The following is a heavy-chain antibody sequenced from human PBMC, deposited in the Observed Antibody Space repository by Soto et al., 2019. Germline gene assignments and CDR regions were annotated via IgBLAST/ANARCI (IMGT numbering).Heavy chain of an antibody. CDR2: IRSKANGFAT. CDR1: GFTFSDSA. CDR3: SSSSGD. J-gene: IGHJ4*02. Sequence: EVQLVESGGGLVQPGGSLKLSCAGSGFTFSDSAMHWVRQASGKGLEWVGRIRSKANGFATAYAASVQGRFTISRDDLENTAYLQMNSLKIEDTAVYYCSSSSGDWGQGTLVTVTS. V-gene: IGHV3-73*01. D-gene: IGHD3-10*01.